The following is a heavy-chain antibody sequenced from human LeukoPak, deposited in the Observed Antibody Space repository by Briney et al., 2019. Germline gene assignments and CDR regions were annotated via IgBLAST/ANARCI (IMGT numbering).Heavy chain of an antibody. Sequence: PGGSLRLSCAASGFTFSSYSMNWVRQAPGKGLEWVSYISSSSSTIYYADSVKGRFTISRDNAKNSLYLQMNSLRAEDTAVYYCAKSFMIVVVSGAFDIWGQGTMVTVSS. CDR1: GFTFSSYS. J-gene: IGHJ3*02. CDR3: AKSFMIVVVSGAFDI. V-gene: IGHV3-48*01. CDR2: ISSSSSTI. D-gene: IGHD3-22*01.